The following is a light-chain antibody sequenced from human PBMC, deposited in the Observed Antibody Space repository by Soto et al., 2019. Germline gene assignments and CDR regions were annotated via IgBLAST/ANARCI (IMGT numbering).Light chain of an antibody. CDR3: QQRSNWPHSIT. Sequence: EILMTQSPATLSVSPGERATLSCRASQSVSSNLAWYQQKPGKATRLLIYDASNRATGIPARLSGSGSGTDFTLTISSLEPEDFAVYYCQQRSNWPHSITFGQGTRLEIK. J-gene: IGKJ5*01. CDR1: QSVSSN. CDR2: DAS. V-gene: IGKV3-11*01.